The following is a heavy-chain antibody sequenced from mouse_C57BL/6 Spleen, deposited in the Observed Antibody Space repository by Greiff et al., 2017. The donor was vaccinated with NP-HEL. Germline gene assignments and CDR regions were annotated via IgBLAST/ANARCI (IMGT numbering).Heavy chain of an antibody. J-gene: IGHJ3*01. CDR1: GFTFSDYG. D-gene: IGHD4-1*01. CDR3: GRGKLAWFAY. V-gene: IGHV5-17*01. CDR2: ISSGSSTI. Sequence: VQLKESGGGLVKPGGSLKLSCAASGFTFSDYGMHWVRQAPEKGLEWVAYISSGSSTIYYADTVKGRFTISRDKAKNTLFLQMTSLRSEDTAMYYCGRGKLAWFAYWGQGTLVTVSA.